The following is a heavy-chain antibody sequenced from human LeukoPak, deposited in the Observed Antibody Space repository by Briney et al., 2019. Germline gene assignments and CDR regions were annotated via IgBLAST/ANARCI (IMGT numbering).Heavy chain of an antibody. Sequence: SETLSLTCAVYGGSFSGYYWSWIRQPPGKGLEWIGEINHSGSTNYNPSLKSRVTISVDTSKNQFSLKLSSVTAADTAVYYCARGDTFDSSDYGFDYWGQGTLVTVSS. D-gene: IGHD3-22*01. CDR3: ARGDTFDSSDYGFDY. CDR2: INHSGST. J-gene: IGHJ4*02. CDR1: GGSFSGYY. V-gene: IGHV4-34*01.